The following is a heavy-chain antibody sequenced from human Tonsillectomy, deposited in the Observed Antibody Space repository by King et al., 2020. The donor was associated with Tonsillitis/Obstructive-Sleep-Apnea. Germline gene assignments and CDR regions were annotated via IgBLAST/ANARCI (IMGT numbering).Heavy chain of an antibody. CDR2: IYFSGDT. CDR3: ARDEGNCTTTSCYEAFDI. V-gene: IGHV4-31*03. CDR1: GGSISSGSYY. Sequence: QLQESGPGLVKPSQTLSLTCTVSGGSISSGSYYWSWIRQHPGKGLEWIGYIYFSGDTSYNPSLKSRVTISLDTSKNQFYLKLSSVTAADTAVYYCARDEGNCTTTSCYEAFDIWGQGTMVTVSS. J-gene: IGHJ3*02. D-gene: IGHD2-2*01.